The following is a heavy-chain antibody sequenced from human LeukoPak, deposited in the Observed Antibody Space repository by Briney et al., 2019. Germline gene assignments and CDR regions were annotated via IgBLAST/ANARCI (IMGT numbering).Heavy chain of an antibody. J-gene: IGHJ4*02. D-gene: IGHD3-9*01. CDR1: GYTFTFYD. CDR2: INTNTGNP. CDR3: ARGLPPIKSYDILTGYTYYFDY. Sequence: ASVKVSCKASGYTFTFYDMSWVRQAPGQWLEWMGKINTNTGNPTYAQGFTGRFVFSLDTSVSTAYLQINSLKAEDTAVYYCARGLPPIKSYDILTGYTYYFDYWGQGTLVTVSS. V-gene: IGHV7-4-1*02.